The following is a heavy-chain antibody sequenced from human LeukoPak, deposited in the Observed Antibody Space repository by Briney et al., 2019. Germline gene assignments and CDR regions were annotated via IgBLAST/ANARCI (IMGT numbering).Heavy chain of an antibody. V-gene: IGHV3-7*05. J-gene: IGHJ4*02. CDR1: GFTFSDSW. CDR3: ASSKDHYCRY. Sequence: GASLSLSCAASGFTFSDSWMTWVRQTPGKGLQWVASIRQDAGEKQYLDSVRGRFTISRDNAKSSLYLQMNSLTVDDTGIYYCASSKDHYCRYGGQGTLVTVS. CDR2: IRQDAGEK.